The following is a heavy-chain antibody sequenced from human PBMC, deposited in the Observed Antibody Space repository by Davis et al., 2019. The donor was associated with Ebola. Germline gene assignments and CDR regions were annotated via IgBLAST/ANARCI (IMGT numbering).Heavy chain of an antibody. CDR1: GFTFSSYW. CDR2: ISYDGSDK. V-gene: IGHV3-30*18. J-gene: IGHJ6*02. D-gene: IGHD6-13*01. CDR3: AKDEGDYSSSWLVYYYYGMDV. Sequence: GGSLRLSCAASGFTFSSYWMSWVRQAPGKGLEWVAVISYDGSDKYYADSVKGRFTISRDNSKNTLYLQMNSLRAEDTAVYYCAKDEGDYSSSWLVYYYYGMDVWGQGTTVTVSS.